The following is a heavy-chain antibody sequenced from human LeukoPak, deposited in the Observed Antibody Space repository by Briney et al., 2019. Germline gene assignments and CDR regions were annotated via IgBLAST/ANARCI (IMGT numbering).Heavy chain of an antibody. V-gene: IGHV3-7*01. Sequence: GGSLRLSCAASGFTFSSYWMSWVRQAPGKGLEWVANIKQDGNEKYYVDSVKGRFTISRDNAKNSPYLQMNSLRAEDTAIYYCARDFGYGSGSYGVNWGQGTLVTVSS. D-gene: IGHD3-10*01. CDR1: GFTFSSYW. CDR2: IKQDGNEK. CDR3: ARDFGYGSGSYGVN. J-gene: IGHJ4*02.